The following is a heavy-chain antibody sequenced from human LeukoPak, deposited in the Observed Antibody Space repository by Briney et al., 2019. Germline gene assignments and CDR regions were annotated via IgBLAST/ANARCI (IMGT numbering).Heavy chain of an antibody. CDR3: ARVVAVYYFDY. V-gene: IGHV3-23*01. CDR2: ISGSGGST. CDR1: GFTFSNYA. Sequence: PGGSLRLSCVASGFTFSNYAMRWVRQAPGKGLEWVSAISGSGGSTYYADSVKGRYTISRDNSKNTLYLHMNSLRAEDTALYYCARVVAVYYFDYWGQGTLVTVSS. J-gene: IGHJ4*02.